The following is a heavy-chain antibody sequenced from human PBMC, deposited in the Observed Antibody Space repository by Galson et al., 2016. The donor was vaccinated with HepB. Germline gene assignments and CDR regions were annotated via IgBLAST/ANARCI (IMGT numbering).Heavy chain of an antibody. CDR1: GDSISSNYW. Sequence: SETLSLTCAVSGDSISSNYWWSWVRQSPEKGLEWIGEIYQTGTANYNPSFTSRATLSIDKSKNQISLSLGSVTAADTAVSYCSRGTLGTTATMAFDYWGQGTLVRVAS. D-gene: IGHD1-26*01. V-gene: IGHV4/OR15-8*02. CDR3: SRGTLGTTATMAFDY. J-gene: IGHJ4*02. CDR2: IYQTGTA.